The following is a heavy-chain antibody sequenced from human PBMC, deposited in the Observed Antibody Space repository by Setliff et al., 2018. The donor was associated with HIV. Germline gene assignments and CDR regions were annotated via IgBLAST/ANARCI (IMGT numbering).Heavy chain of an antibody. CDR2: IYYSGST. Sequence: SETLSLTCTVSGGPISSGGYYWSWIRQHPGKGLEWIGYIYYSGSTYYNPSLKSRVTISVDTSKNQFSLKLSSVTAADTAVYYCARSKKRGDYYYYYYYMDVWGKGTTVTVSS. V-gene: IGHV4-31*03. CDR3: ARSKKRGDYYYYYYYMDV. CDR1: GGPISSGGYY. D-gene: IGHD3-16*01. J-gene: IGHJ6*03.